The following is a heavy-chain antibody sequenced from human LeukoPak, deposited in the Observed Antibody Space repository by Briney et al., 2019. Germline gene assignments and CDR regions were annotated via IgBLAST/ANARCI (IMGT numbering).Heavy chain of an antibody. V-gene: IGHV3-23*01. CDR3: AKARGSYGQLYYFDY. CDR2: ISGNGGET. D-gene: IGHD5-18*01. Sequence: GGSLRLSCAASGFTFSSYSMNWVRQAPGKGPEWVSTISGNGGETYHADPVKGRFTISRDNSKNTLYLQMNSLRAEDTAVYYCAKARGSYGQLYYFDYWGQGTLVTVSS. CDR1: GFTFSSYS. J-gene: IGHJ4*02.